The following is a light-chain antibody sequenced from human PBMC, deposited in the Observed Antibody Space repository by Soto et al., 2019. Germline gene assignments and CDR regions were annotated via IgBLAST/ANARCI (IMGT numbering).Light chain of an antibody. V-gene: IGLV6-57*04. CDR3: RSYDSSFFL. J-gene: IGLJ2*01. CDR2: EHN. CDR1: SGGIANNY. Sequence: NFMLTQPHSVSESPGETVTISCTRTSGGIANNYVQWYQQRPGSAPTIVIYEHNQRPSGVPDRSSGSTDGSSNSASLTISGVRSAGEAAYYCRSYDSSFFLLGGGTKLTVL.